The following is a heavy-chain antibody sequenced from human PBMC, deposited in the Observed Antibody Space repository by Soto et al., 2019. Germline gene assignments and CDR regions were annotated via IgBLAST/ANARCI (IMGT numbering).Heavy chain of an antibody. CDR3: ARGVGGGTCYSCVPYYYYGMDV. Sequence: SETLSLTCTVSGGSISDFYWSWIRQPPGKGLEWIGYIYNSGSANYNPSLKSRVTISVDTSKNQFSLKLNSVTAADTAVYYCARGVGGGTCYSCVPYYYYGMDVWGQGTTVTVSS. V-gene: IGHV4-59*01. J-gene: IGHJ6*02. CDR1: GGSISDFY. D-gene: IGHD2-15*01. CDR2: IYNSGSA.